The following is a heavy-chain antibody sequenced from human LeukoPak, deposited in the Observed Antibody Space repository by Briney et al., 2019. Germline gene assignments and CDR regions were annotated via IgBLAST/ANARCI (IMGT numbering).Heavy chain of an antibody. V-gene: IGHV3-23*01. CDR3: AKDRQSSYRSGSYYAIDY. Sequence: GGSLRLSCAASGFTFGSYAMSWVRQAPGKGLEWVSAISGSGDSTYYADSVKGRFTISRDNSKNTLYLQMNTLRAEDTAVYYCAKDRQSSYRSGSYYAIDYWGQGTLVTVSS. CDR2: ISGSGDST. CDR1: GFTFGSYA. J-gene: IGHJ4*02. D-gene: IGHD3-10*01.